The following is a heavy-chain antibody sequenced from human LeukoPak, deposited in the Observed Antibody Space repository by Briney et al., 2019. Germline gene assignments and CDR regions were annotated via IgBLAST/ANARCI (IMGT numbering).Heavy chain of an antibody. Sequence: PGGSLRLSCAASGFTFRGYAMNWVRQAPGKGLEWVSAINGGGGSTYYADSVKGRFTISRDNSKNTLYLQMHGLGAEDTAVYYCAKGGYYYMDVWGKGTTVTVSS. J-gene: IGHJ6*03. CDR2: INGGGGST. CDR3: AKGGYYYMDV. D-gene: IGHD3-16*01. CDR1: GFTFRGYA. V-gene: IGHV3-23*01.